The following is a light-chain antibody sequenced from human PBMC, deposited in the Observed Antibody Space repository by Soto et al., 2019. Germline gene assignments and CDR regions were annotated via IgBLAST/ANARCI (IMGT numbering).Light chain of an antibody. CDR2: LGS. V-gene: IGKV2-28*01. CDR3: MQALHTPWT. CDR1: QSLLHSNGNHY. J-gene: IGKJ1*01. Sequence: DIVLTQSPLSLPVTPGEPASISCRSSQSLLHSNGNHYLDWYLQKPGQSPQVLIYLGSNRASGVPDRFSGSGSGTDFTLKISRVEAEDVGVYYCMQALHTPWTFGQGTKVEIK.